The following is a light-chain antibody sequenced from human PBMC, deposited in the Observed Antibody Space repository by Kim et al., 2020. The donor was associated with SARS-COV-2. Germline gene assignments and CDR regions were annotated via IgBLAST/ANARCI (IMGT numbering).Light chain of an antibody. CDR2: DVS. Sequence: GRRITLSCPGTVSDLGAFNYVSWFQQHPGRAPKLLIYDVSERPSGISNRFSGSTSGYTASLTISGLQAEDEDDYYCSSYTTANTRLFGAGTKVTVL. CDR1: VSDLGAFNY. V-gene: IGLV2-14*03. CDR3: SSYTTANTRL. J-gene: IGLJ1*01.